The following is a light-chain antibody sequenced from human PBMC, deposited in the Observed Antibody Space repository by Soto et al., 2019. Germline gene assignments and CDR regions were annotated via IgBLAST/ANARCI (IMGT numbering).Light chain of an antibody. CDR3: SPYSTISNLV. CDR1: NTDVGAYDY. Sequence: QSALTQPASVSGSPGQSITISCSGTNTDVGAYDYVSWYQQHPGKAPKLILYDVINRPSGVSDRFSGSKSGNTASLTISGLQAEDEAEYFCSPYSTISNLVFGTGTKLTVL. CDR2: DVI. J-gene: IGLJ1*01. V-gene: IGLV2-14*03.